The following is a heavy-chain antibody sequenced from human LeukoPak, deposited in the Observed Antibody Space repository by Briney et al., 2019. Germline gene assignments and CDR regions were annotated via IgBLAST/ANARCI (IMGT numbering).Heavy chain of an antibody. Sequence: SQTLSLTCTVSGGSISSGGYYWSWIRQHPGKGLEWIGHIYYSGTSFYNPSLTSRVTISVDTSKNQFSLKLTSVNGADTAVYYCARIERSSYSLGFDYWGQGALVTVSS. V-gene: IGHV4-31*03. CDR3: ARIERSSYSLGFDY. J-gene: IGHJ4*02. CDR2: IYYSGTS. D-gene: IGHD6-6*01. CDR1: GGSISSGGYY.